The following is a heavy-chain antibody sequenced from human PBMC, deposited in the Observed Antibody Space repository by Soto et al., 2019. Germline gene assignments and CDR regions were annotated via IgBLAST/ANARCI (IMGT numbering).Heavy chain of an antibody. CDR1: GYTFTTYD. D-gene: IGHD2-8*01. V-gene: IGHV1-18*01. J-gene: IGHJ6*02. CDR2: ISTYNGDT. CDR3: AIDPYNVLMVNAPNLYGMDV. Sequence: QVQLVQSGAEVKKPGASVKVSCKSSGYTFTTYDISWVRQAPGQGLEWMGRISTYNGDTNYPQSLQGRLTMTTDTSTNTAYMELRSLRSDDTAVYYCAIDPYNVLMVNAPNLYGMDVWGQGTTVTVSS.